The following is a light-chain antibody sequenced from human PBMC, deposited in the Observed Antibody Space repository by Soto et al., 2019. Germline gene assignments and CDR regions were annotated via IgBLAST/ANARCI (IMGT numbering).Light chain of an antibody. CDR3: QQYNKWPPYT. CDR2: GAS. J-gene: IGKJ2*01. Sequence: EIVMTQSPATLSVSPGDRATLSCRASQSVSSNLAWYQQKPGQAPRLLIYGASSRATGIPARFSGSGSGTEFTPTISSMQSEDFAVYYCQQYNKWPPYTFGQGTKLEIK. V-gene: IGKV3-15*01. CDR1: QSVSSN.